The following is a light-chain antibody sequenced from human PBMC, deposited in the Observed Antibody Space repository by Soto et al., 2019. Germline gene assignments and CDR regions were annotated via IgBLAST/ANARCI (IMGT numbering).Light chain of an antibody. CDR1: EGISSY. CDR3: QQYYSYPLT. CDR2: AAS. Sequence: AILMTQSPASFSASPGDRVTITCRASEGISSYLAWYQQKPGNAPKLLIYAASTLQSGVPSRFSGSGSGTDFTLTISCLQSEDFATYYCQQYYSYPLTFGGGTKVDI. J-gene: IGKJ4*01. V-gene: IGKV1-8*01.